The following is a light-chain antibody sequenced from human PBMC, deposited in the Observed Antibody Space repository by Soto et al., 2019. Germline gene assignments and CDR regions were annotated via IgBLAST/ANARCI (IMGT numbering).Light chain of an antibody. CDR2: DDT. V-gene: IGLV1-51*01. CDR3: GTCKSSMSGYV. CDR1: SSNIGGNS. Sequence: QSVLTQPPSVSAAPGQKVTISCSGASSNIGGNSVSWYQQLPGTAPKLLIYDDTKRPSGIPYRFSGSTSGTSATLGMTVSQSGDETDYYCGTCKSSMSGYVLGTGTKVTVL. J-gene: IGLJ1*01.